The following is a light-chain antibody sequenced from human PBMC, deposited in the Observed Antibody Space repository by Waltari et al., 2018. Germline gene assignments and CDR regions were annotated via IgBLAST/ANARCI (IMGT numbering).Light chain of an antibody. J-gene: IGLJ2*01. CDR2: GVS. Sequence: QSAPTQPPSVSGSPGQSVTISCTGTSSDVGGYNYVSWYQQHPGKAPKLMIYGVSNRPSGVSDRFSGSKSCNTASLIISGLQADDEADYFCCSYTTGSTWVFGGGTRLTVL. CDR3: CSYTTGSTWV. V-gene: IGLV2-14*01. CDR1: SSDVGGYNY.